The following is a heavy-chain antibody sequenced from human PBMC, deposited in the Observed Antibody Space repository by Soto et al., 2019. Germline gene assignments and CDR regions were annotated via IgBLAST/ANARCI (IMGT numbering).Heavy chain of an antibody. Sequence: SETLSLTCTVSGGSISSYYWSWIRQPPGKGLEWIGYIYYSGSTRYSPSFQGQVTISADKSISTAYLQWSSLKASDTAMYYCARPAEYYDYIWGNPLGGYYFDYWGQGTLVTVSS. V-gene: IGHV4-59*12. J-gene: IGHJ4*02. CDR1: GGSISSYY. CDR2: IYYSGST. CDR3: ARPAEYYDYIWGNPLGGYYFDY. D-gene: IGHD3-16*01.